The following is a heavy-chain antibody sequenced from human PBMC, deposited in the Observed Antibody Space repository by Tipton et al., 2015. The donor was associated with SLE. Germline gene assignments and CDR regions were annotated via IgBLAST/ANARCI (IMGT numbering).Heavy chain of an antibody. CDR3: ARVGYSNYMDV. Sequence: PGLVKPSETLSLTCSVSGDSISSYYWGWIRQAPGKGLEWIGGIFYTGNTYYNPSLKSRVTISIDKSKNQFSLKLSSVTAADTAVYYCARVGYSNYMDVWGKGTTVTVSS. CDR2: IFYTGNT. CDR1: GDSISSYY. D-gene: IGHD4-11*01. V-gene: IGHV4-39*07. J-gene: IGHJ6*03.